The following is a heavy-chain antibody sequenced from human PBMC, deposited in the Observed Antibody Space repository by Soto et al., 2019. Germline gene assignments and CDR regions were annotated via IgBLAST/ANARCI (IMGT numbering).Heavy chain of an antibody. CDR1: GFTFSSYA. D-gene: IGHD1-26*01. Sequence: GGSLRLSCAASGFTFSSYAMSWVRQAPGKGLEWVSAISGSGGSTYYADSVKGRFTISRDNSKNTLYLQMNSLRAEDTAVYYSEKDLRLGERRSYPSFDYWGQGTLVTVSS. CDR2: ISGSGGST. J-gene: IGHJ4*02. V-gene: IGHV3-23*01. CDR3: EKDLRLGERRSYPSFDY.